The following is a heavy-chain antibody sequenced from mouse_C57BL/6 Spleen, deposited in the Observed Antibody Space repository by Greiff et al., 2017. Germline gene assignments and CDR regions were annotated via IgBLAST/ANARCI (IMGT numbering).Heavy chain of an antibody. Sequence: QVQLQQPGAELVKPGASVKLSCKASGYTFTSYWMHWVKQRPGQGLEWIGMIHPNSGSTNYNEKFKSKATLTVDKSSSTAYMQLSSLTSEDSAVYSGARSTVVDGGFAYWGQGTLVTVSA. CDR2: IHPNSGST. CDR1: GYTFTSYW. CDR3: ARSTVVDGGFAY. V-gene: IGHV1-64*01. D-gene: IGHD1-1*01. J-gene: IGHJ3*01.